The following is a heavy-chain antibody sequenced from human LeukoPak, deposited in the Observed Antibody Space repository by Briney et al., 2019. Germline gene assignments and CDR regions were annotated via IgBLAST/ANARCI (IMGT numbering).Heavy chain of an antibody. CDR2: IYNSGSF. J-gene: IGHJ4*02. CDR3: ARVRDQMADSHFDY. V-gene: IGHV4-61*08. CDR1: GGSISSGGYY. Sequence: SETLSLTCTVSGGSISSGGYYWSWIRQHPGKGLEWLGYIYNSGSFNYNPSLKSRVTISVDTSKNQFSLKLSSVTAADTAVYYCARVRDQMADSHFDYWGQGTLVTVSS. D-gene: IGHD2-8*01.